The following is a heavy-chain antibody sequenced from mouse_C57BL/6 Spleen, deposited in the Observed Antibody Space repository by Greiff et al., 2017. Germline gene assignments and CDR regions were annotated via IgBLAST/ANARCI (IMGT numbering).Heavy chain of an antibody. J-gene: IGHJ4*01. CDR1: GYSITSGYY. CDR2: ISYDGSN. V-gene: IGHV3-6*01. Sequence: VQLKESGPGLVKPSQSLSLTCSVTGYSITSGYYWNWIRQFPGNKLEWMGYISYDGSNNYNPSLKNRISITRDTSKNQFFLKLNSVTTEDTATYYCARDQFYAMDDWGQGTSVTVSS. CDR3: ARDQFYAMDD.